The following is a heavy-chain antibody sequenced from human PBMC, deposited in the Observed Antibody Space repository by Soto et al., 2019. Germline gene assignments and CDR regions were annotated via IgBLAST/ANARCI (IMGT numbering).Heavy chain of an antibody. CDR2: IYYSGST. D-gene: IGHD3-9*01. Sequence: QVQLQESGPGLVKPSQTLSLTCTVSGGSISSGGYYWSWIRQHPGKGLEWIGYIYYSGSTYYNPSLKSRVTISVDTSKNQFSLKLSSVTAADTAVYYCARGARHYDILTGYHNWFDPWGQGTLVTVSS. CDR1: GGSISSGGYY. J-gene: IGHJ5*02. CDR3: ARGARHYDILTGYHNWFDP. V-gene: IGHV4-31*03.